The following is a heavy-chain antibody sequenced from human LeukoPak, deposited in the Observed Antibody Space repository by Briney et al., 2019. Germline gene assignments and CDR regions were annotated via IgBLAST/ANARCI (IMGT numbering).Heavy chain of an antibody. J-gene: IGHJ3*02. CDR2: FSGSGVTT. V-gene: IGHV3-23*01. CDR3: ARHKSDGYDGSGYYSTPSQDAFDI. CDR1: GFTFTNYA. D-gene: IGHD3-22*01. Sequence: GGSLRLSCAASGFTFTNYAMSWVRQAPGKGLEWISTFSGSGVTTFYADSVKGRFTISRDNSRNTLFLHMNSLRAEDTAVYYCARHKSDGYDGSGYYSTPSQDAFDIWGQGTMVTVSS.